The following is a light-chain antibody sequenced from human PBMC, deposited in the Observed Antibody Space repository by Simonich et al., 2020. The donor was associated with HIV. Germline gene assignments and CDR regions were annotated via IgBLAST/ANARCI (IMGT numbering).Light chain of an antibody. CDR2: GAS. Sequence: EIVMTQSPATLSVSPGERATPSCRASQRVSSNLAWYRQRPGQAPRLLIYGASTRATGIPARFSGSGSGTEFTLTISSLQSEDFAVYYCQQYNNWPPWTFGQGTKVEIK. J-gene: IGKJ1*01. CDR3: QQYNNWPPWT. V-gene: IGKV3-15*01. CDR1: QRVSSN.